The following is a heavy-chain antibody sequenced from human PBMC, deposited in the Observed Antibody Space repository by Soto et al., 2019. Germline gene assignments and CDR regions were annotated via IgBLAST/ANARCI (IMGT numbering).Heavy chain of an antibody. CDR3: ARRYGYSFDY. J-gene: IGHJ4*02. Sequence: SETLSLTCAVSGGSISSNNWWTWVRQSPGKGLEWIGEIHHSGSTNFNPSLESRITISVDTSKNQFSLNLNSVTAADTAVYYCARRYGYSFDYWGQGTLVTVSS. V-gene: IGHV4-4*02. CDR1: GGSISSNNW. D-gene: IGHD1-1*01. CDR2: IHHSGST.